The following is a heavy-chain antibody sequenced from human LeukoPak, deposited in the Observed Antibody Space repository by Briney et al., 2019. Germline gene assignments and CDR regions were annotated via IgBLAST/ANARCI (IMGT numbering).Heavy chain of an antibody. CDR2: IGGSGVRT. CDR3: ARHSGSGSYYTYNFQY. V-gene: IGHV3-23*01. D-gene: IGHD3-10*01. J-gene: IGHJ4*02. CDR1: GFTFTTYG. Sequence: GGSLRLSCSASGFTFTTYGMNWVRQAPGKGLEWVSGIGGSGVRTYYADSVKGRFTISRDNAKNSVYLQMNSLRVEETAVYYCARHSGSGSYYTYNFQYWGQGTLVTVSS.